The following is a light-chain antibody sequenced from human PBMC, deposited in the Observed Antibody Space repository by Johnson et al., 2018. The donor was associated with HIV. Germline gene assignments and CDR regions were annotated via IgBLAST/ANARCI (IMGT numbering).Light chain of an antibody. CDR2: DNN. Sequence: QSLLTQPPSVSAAPGQKVTISCSGSSSNIGNNYVSWYQQIPGTAPKLLIYDNNKRPSGIPDRFSGSKSGTSATLGITGLQTGDEADSYCGIWHSSLSAGGVFGTGTKVTVL. CDR3: GIWHSSLSAGGV. V-gene: IGLV1-51*01. J-gene: IGLJ1*01. CDR1: SSNIGNNY.